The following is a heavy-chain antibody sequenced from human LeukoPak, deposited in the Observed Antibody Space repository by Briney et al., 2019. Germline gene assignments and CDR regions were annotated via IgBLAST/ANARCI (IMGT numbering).Heavy chain of an antibody. CDR3: ARGKRYCSSTSCYDRFFFDY. CDR1: GGSISSGGYY. CDR2: INHSGST. J-gene: IGHJ4*02. D-gene: IGHD2-2*01. Sequence: PSQTLSLTCTVSGGSISSGGYYWSWIRQPPGKGLEWIGEINHSGSTNYNPSLKSRVTISVDTSKNQFSLKLSSVTAADTAVYYCARGKRYCSSTSCYDRFFFDYWGQGTLVTVSS. V-gene: IGHV4-30-2*01.